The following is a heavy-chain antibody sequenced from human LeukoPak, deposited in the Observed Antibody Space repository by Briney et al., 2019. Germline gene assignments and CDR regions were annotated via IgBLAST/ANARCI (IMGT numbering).Heavy chain of an antibody. CDR2: ISGSGGST. CDR3: AKGKRSHYYYYGMDV. CDR1: GFTFSSYA. V-gene: IGHV3-23*01. J-gene: IGHJ6*02. Sequence: GGSLRLSCAASGFTFSSYAMSWVRQAPGKGLEWVLAISGSGGSTYYADSVKGRFTISRDNSKNTLYLQMNSLRAEDTAVYYCAKGKRSHYYYYGMDVWGQGTTVTVSS.